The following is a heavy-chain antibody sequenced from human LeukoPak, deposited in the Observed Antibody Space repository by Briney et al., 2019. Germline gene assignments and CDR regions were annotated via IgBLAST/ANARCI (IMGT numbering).Heavy chain of an antibody. D-gene: IGHD2-21*02. CDR2: IKQDGSEK. Sequence: GGSLRLSCAASGFTFSSYWMSWVRQAPGKGLEWVANIKQDGSEKYYVDSVKGRFTISRDNAKNSLYLQMNSLRAEDTAVYYCARFCADDCSLANDYWGQGTLVTVSS. CDR3: ARFCADDCSLANDY. CDR1: GFTFSSYW. J-gene: IGHJ4*02. V-gene: IGHV3-7*01.